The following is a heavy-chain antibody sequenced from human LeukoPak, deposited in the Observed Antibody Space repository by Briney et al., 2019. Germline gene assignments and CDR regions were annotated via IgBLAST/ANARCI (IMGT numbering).Heavy chain of an antibody. D-gene: IGHD5-12*01. J-gene: IGHJ4*02. Sequence: GGSLRLSCAASGFTFSSYSMNWVRQAPGKGLEWVSSISSSSSYIYYADSVKGRFTISRDNAKNSLYLQMNSLRAEDTAVYYCAKDSGYDFFVDYFDYWGQGTLVTVSS. CDR1: GFTFSSYS. V-gene: IGHV3-21*04. CDR2: ISSSSSYI. CDR3: AKDSGYDFFVDYFDY.